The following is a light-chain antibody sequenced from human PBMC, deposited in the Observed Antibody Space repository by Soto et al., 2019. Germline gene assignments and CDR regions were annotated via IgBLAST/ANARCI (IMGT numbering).Light chain of an antibody. CDR2: EVT. Sequence: QSALTQPTSVSGSPGQSITISCTGTSSDVGSYDFVSWFQQHPGKAPKLMIYEVTNRPSGVPYRFSSSKSGNTASLTISGLQAEDEADYYCSSFTTTNTWVFGGGTKLTVL. CDR3: SSFTTTNTWV. J-gene: IGLJ3*02. CDR1: SSDVGSYDF. V-gene: IGLV2-14*01.